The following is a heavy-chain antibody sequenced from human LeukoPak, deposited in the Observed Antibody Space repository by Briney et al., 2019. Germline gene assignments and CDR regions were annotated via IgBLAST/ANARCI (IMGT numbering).Heavy chain of an antibody. V-gene: IGHV1-18*01. CDR3: AREGDIVVVPAALDY. D-gene: IGHD2-2*01. J-gene: IGHJ4*02. CDR1: GYTFTSYG. CDR2: ISAYNGNT. Sequence: GAPVKVSCKASGYTFTSYGISWVRQAPGQGLEWMGWISAYNGNTNYAQKLQGRVTMTTDTSTSTAYMELRSLRSDDTAVYYCAREGDIVVVPAALDYWGQGTLVTVSS.